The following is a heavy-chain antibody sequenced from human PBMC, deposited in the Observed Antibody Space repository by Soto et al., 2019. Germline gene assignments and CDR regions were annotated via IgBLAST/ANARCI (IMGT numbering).Heavy chain of an antibody. V-gene: IGHV3-23*01. CDR2: ISGSGGST. D-gene: IGHD3-10*01. Sequence: GGSLRLSCAASGFTFSSYAMSWVRQAPGKGLEWVSAISGSGGSTYYADSVKGRFTISRDNSKNTLYLQMNSLRAEGTAVYYCAKDLDYGSGSYYNAFDIWGQGTMVTVSS. CDR3: AKDLDYGSGSYYNAFDI. J-gene: IGHJ3*02. CDR1: GFTFSSYA.